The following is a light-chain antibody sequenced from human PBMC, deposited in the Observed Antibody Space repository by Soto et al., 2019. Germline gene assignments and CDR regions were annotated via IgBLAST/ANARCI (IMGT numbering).Light chain of an antibody. CDR1: QSVSSN. Sequence: EIVLTQSPDTLSLSAGGRATLSCMAIQSVSSNFLAWYQEKPGQAPRLLIYGAYSRATGFPARFSGSGSGTGFTLTISSVQSEDIALYYCQQYHEWPSWAFGQGTKVDI. J-gene: IGKJ1*01. V-gene: IGKV3-15*01. CDR3: QQYHEWPSWA. CDR2: GAY.